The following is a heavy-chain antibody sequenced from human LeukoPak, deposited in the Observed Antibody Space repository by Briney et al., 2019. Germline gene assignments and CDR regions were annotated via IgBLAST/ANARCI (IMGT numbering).Heavy chain of an antibody. CDR3: ARGGYYDFWSGYYPTRPFDY. D-gene: IGHD3-3*01. J-gene: IGHJ4*02. CDR2: MNPNSGNT. Sequence: GASVKVSCKASGGTFSSYAINWVRQATGQGLEWMGWMNPNSGNTGYAQKFQGRVTITRNTSISTAYMELSSLRSEDTAVYYCARGGYYDFWSGYYPTRPFDYWGQGTLVTVSS. CDR1: GGTFSSYA. V-gene: IGHV1-8*03.